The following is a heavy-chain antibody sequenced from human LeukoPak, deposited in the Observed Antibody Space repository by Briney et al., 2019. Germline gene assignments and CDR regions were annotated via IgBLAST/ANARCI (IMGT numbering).Heavy chain of an antibody. Sequence: SGTLSLTCAVSGGSISSSNWWSWVRQPPGKGLEWIGEIYHSGSTNYNPSLKSRVTISVDKSKNQSSLKLSSVTAADTAVYYCARDRKDYDILTGYYRRSRYYYYGMDVWGKGTTVTVSS. V-gene: IGHV4-4*02. CDR2: IYHSGST. CDR1: GGSISSSNW. CDR3: ARDRKDYDILTGYYRRSRYYYYGMDV. J-gene: IGHJ6*04. D-gene: IGHD3-9*01.